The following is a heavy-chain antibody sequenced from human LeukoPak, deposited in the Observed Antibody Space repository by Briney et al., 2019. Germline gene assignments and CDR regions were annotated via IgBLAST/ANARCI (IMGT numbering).Heavy chain of an antibody. J-gene: IGHJ4*02. Sequence: GRSLRLSCAASGFTFSSHAMHWVRQAPGKGLEWVAVISYDGSNKYYADSVKGRFTISRDNSKNTLYLQMNSLRAEDTAVYYCARRFSSSTLDYWGQGTLVTVSS. CDR2: ISYDGSNK. CDR1: GFTFSSHA. CDR3: ARRFSSSTLDY. V-gene: IGHV3-30*04. D-gene: IGHD6-6*01.